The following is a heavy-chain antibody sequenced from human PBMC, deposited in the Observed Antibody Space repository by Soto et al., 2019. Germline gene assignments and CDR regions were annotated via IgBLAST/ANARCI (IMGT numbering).Heavy chain of an antibody. CDR2: IYYSGST. V-gene: IGHV4-59*01. J-gene: IGHJ6*02. Sequence: SETLSLTCTVSGGSISSYYWSWIRQPPGKGLEWIGYIYYSGSTNNNPSLKSRVTISVDTSKNQFSLKLSSVTAADTAVYYCARDLGRVPAARGGSYGMDVWGQGTTVTVSS. D-gene: IGHD2-2*01. CDR1: GGSISSYY. CDR3: ARDLGRVPAARGGSYGMDV.